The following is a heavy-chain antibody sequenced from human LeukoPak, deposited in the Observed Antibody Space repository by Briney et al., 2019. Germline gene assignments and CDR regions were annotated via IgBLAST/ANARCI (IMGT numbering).Heavy chain of an antibody. Sequence: GSGPTLVNPTQTLTLTRSFSGFPLRTSGVGVGWIRHPPGMALEWLALIFWDDDKRYSPSLKTRLTITKDTSNNQVVLTMTNMDPVDTATYYYAHRIEPGYCSISTCRGGFDIWGQGTMVTVSS. CDR3: AHRIEPGYCSISTCRGGFDI. CDR2: IFWDDDK. V-gene: IGHV2-5*02. D-gene: IGHD2-2*01. J-gene: IGHJ3*02. CDR1: GFPLRTSGVG.